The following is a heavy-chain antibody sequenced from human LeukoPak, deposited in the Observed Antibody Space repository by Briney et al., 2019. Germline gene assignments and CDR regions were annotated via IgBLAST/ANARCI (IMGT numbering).Heavy chain of an antibody. CDR3: AKSSGNEMATNVQPFDY. V-gene: IGHV1-69*13. CDR1: GGTFSSYA. D-gene: IGHD5-24*01. CDR2: IIPIFGTA. Sequence: SVKVSCKASGGTFSSYAISWVRQAPGQGLEWMGGIIPIFGTANYAQKFQGRVTITADESTSTAYMELSSLRSEDTAVYYCAKSSGNEMATNVQPFDYWGQGTLVTVSS. J-gene: IGHJ4*02.